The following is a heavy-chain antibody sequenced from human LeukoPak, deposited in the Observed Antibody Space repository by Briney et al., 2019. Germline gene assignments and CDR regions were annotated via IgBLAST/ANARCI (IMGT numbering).Heavy chain of an antibody. V-gene: IGHV5-51*01. D-gene: IGHD5-18*01. Sequence: GESLQISCKGSGYSFTSYWIGWVRQLPGKGLEGMGIIYPGDSDTRYSPSFQGQVTISADKSISTAYPQWSSLKASDTAMYFCARQGYGFSYDYWGQGTLVTVSS. CDR2: IYPGDSDT. CDR1: GYSFTSYW. CDR3: ARQGYGFSYDY. J-gene: IGHJ4*02.